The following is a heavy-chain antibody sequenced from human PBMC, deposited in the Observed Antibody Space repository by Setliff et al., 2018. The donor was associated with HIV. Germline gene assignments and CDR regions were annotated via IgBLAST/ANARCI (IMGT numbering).Heavy chain of an antibody. Sequence: SETLSLTCTVSGGSICSSTYYWGWIRQPPGKGLEWIGNIYYSASTYYNPSLKSRVTISADTSKNQFSLKLTSVTAADTAVYYCARGGTMIRGLDYWGQGTLVTVSS. CDR1: GGSICSSTYY. V-gene: IGHV4-39*01. J-gene: IGHJ4*02. CDR3: ARGGTMIRGLDY. CDR2: IYYSAST. D-gene: IGHD3-10*01.